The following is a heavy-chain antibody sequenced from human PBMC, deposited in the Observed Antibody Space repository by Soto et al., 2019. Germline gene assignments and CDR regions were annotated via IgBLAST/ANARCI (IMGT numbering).Heavy chain of an antibody. D-gene: IGHD3-9*01. CDR2: INAGNGNT. CDR3: ARERYDILTGPPDAFDI. V-gene: IGHV1-3*01. Sequence: SVKVSCKASGYTFTSYAMHWVRQAPGQRLEWMGWINAGNGNTKYSQKFQGRVTITRDTSASTAYMELSSLRSEDTAVYYCARERYDILTGPPDAFDIWGQGTMVTVSS. CDR1: GYTFTSYA. J-gene: IGHJ3*02.